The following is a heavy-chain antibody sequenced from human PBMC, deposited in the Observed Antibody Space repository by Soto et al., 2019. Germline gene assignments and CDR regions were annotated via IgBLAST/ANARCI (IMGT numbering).Heavy chain of an antibody. Sequence: GASVKVSCKASGYTFTSYDINWVRQATGQGLEWMGWMNPNSGNTGYAQKFQGRVTMTRNTSISTAYMELSSLRSEDTAVYYCARAIRITMIGGAHYYFEDWRQGTLVTVSS. J-gene: IGHJ4*02. CDR3: ARAIRITMIGGAHYYFED. CDR2: MNPNSGNT. D-gene: IGHD3-22*01. CDR1: GYTFTSYD. V-gene: IGHV1-8*01.